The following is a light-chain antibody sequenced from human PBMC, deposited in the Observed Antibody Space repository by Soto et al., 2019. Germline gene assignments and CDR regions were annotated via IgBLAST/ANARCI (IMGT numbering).Light chain of an antibody. Sequence: DIQMTQSPSTLSASLGDRVIITCRASQSISDYLAWYQQKPGKAPKLLIYDVSSLESGVPSRFSGSGSETEFTLTISSLFPDDFATYYCQQYNRYWTFGQGTKV. CDR1: QSISDY. V-gene: IGKV1-5*01. CDR3: QQYNRYWT. J-gene: IGKJ1*01. CDR2: DVS.